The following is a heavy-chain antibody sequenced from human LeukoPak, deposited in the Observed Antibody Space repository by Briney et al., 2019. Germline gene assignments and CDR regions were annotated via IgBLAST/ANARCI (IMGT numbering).Heavy chain of an antibody. D-gene: IGHD6-6*01. CDR3: AKGLDYSSSQMDS. Sequence: PGGSLRLSCAASGFTFSSSAMSWVRQVPGKGLEWVSGISASGGSTYYADSVRGRFTISRDNSKNTLYVQMNSLRDEDTAVYYCAKGLDYSSSQMDSWGQGTLVTVSS. J-gene: IGHJ4*02. CDR2: ISASGGST. V-gene: IGHV3-23*01. CDR1: GFTFSSSA.